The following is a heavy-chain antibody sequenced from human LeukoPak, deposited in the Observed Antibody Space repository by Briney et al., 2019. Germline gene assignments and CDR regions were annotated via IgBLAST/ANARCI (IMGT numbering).Heavy chain of an antibody. CDR1: GFTFSSYA. CDR2: ISGIGGST. D-gene: IGHD2-2*01. J-gene: IGHJ4*02. CDR3: AKSGGNPGYCSSTSCYFDY. V-gene: IGHV3-23*01. Sequence: GGSRRRSCAPSGFTFSSYAMSWVRQAPGKGLDWVSPISGIGGSTYYADSVKGRFTISRDNSKNTLYLQMNSLRDEDTAVYYCAKSGGNPGYCSSTSCYFDYWGQGTLVTVSS.